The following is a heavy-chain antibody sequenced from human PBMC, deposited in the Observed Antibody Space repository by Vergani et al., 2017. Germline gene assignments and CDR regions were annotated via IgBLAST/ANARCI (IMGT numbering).Heavy chain of an antibody. V-gene: IGHV4-61*02. CDR1: GGSISSGSYY. D-gene: IGHD6-13*01. CDR3: ARDWLAAAGRGGWFDP. CDR2: IYTSGST. J-gene: IGHJ5*02. Sequence: QVQLQESGPGLVKPSQTLSLTCTVSGGSISSGSYYWSWIRQPAGKGLEWIGRIYTSGSTNYNPSLKSRVTISVDTSKNQFSLKLSSVTAAATAVYYCARDWLAAAGRGGWFDPWGQGTLVTVSS.